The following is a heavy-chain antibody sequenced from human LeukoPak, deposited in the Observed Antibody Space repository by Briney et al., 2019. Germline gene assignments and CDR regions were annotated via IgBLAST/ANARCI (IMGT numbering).Heavy chain of an antibody. D-gene: IGHD1-26*01. J-gene: IGHJ6*03. CDR2: ISGSGDNM. CDR3: ARDGYSGSYYRLYYFFMDV. CDR1: GFTFSDYA. Sequence: GGSLRLSCAASGFTFSDYAMTWVRQAPGKGLEWVSSISGSGDNMDYADSVKGRFTISRDNSENTLYLQMNSLRGEDTAVYYCARDGYSGSYYRLYYFFMDVWGKGTTVTVSS. V-gene: IGHV3-23*01.